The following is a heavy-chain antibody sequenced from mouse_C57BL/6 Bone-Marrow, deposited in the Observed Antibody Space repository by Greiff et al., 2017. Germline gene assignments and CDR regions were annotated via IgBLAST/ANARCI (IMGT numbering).Heavy chain of an antibody. J-gene: IGHJ4*01. V-gene: IGHV1-18*01. CDR3: ARLDTTVVATDYAMDD. D-gene: IGHD1-1*01. Sequence: EVQLQQSGPELVQPGASVKIPCKASGYTFTDYNMDWVQQSHGKSLEWIGDINPNNGGTIYNQKFKGKATLTVDKSSSTAYMELRSLTSEDTAVYYSARLDTTVVATDYAMDDWGQGTSVTVSS. CDR2: INPNNGGT. CDR1: GYTFTDYN.